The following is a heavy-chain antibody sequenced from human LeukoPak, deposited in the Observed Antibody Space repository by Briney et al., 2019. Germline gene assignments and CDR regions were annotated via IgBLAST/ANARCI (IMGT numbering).Heavy chain of an antibody. J-gene: IGHJ6*03. CDR3: ARGIITIFGVVHDPWYYMDV. Sequence: GGSLRLSCAASGFTFSSYSMNWVRQAPGKGLEWVSSISSSSSYIYYADSVKGRFTISRDNAKNSLYLQMNSLRAEDTAVYYCARGIITIFGVVHDPWYYMDVWGKGTTVTVSS. CDR2: ISSSSSYI. CDR1: GFTFSSYS. V-gene: IGHV3-21*01. D-gene: IGHD3-3*01.